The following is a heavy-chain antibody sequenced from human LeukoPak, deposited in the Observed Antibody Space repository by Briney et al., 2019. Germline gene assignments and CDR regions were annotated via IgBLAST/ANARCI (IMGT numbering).Heavy chain of an antibody. J-gene: IGHJ3*02. CDR2: MNPNSGNT. Sequence: ASVKVSCKASGYTFASYDINWVRQATGQGLEWMGWMNPNSGNTGYAQKFQGRVTMTRNTSISTAYMELSSLRSEDTAVYYCARGTGETYYYDSSGYAFDIWGQGTMVTVSS. CDR1: GYTFASYD. D-gene: IGHD3-22*01. V-gene: IGHV1-8*01. CDR3: ARGTGETYYYDSSGYAFDI.